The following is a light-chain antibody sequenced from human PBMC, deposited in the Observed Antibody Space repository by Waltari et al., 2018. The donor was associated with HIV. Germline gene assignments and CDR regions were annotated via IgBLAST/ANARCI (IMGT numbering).Light chain of an antibody. CDR3: QVWDSSSDHVV. J-gene: IGLJ2*01. V-gene: IGLV3-21*04. CDR1: NIGSKS. Sequence: SYVLTQPPSVSVAPGKTARITCGGTNIGSKSVHWYQQKPGQAPLLVIYYDSARPSGIPGRFSGSNSENTATLTISRVEAGDEADYYCQVWDSSSDHVVFGGGTNLTVL. CDR2: YDS.